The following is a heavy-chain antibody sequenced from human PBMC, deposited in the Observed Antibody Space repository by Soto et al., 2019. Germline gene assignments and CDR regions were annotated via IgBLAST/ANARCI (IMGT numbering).Heavy chain of an antibody. CDR3: AKELGYNWNAGDY. J-gene: IGHJ4*02. Sequence: VQLLESGGGLVQPGGSLRLSCAASGFTFSSFAMSWVRQAPGKGLEWVSSISGSGGSTYYADSVKGRFTISRDNSKNTLYLQMNSLSAEDTAVYYCAKELGYNWNAGDYWGQGALVTVSS. V-gene: IGHV3-23*01. CDR1: GFTFSSFA. CDR2: ISGSGGST. D-gene: IGHD1-1*01.